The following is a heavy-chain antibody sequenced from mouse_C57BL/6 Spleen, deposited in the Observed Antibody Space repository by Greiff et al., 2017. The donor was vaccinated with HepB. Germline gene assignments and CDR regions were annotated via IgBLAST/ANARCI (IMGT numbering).Heavy chain of an antibody. Sequence: QVQLQQPGAELVRPGSSVKLSCKASGYTFTSYWMDWVKQRPGQGLEWIGNIYPSDSETHYNQKFKDKATLTVDKSSSTAYMQLSSLTSEDSAVYYCARFYYGSSSGYFDYWGQGTTLTVSS. CDR1: GYTFTSYW. J-gene: IGHJ2*01. CDR2: IYPSDSET. D-gene: IGHD1-1*01. CDR3: ARFYYGSSSGYFDY. V-gene: IGHV1-61*01.